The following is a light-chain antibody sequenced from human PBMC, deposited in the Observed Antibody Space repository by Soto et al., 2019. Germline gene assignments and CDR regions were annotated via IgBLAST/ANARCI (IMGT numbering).Light chain of an antibody. CDR1: QDITNY. V-gene: IGKV1-27*01. CDR3: QKYDSPPRT. CDR2: DAS. J-gene: IGKJ1*01. Sequence: DIQMTQSPSSLSASVGDRVTITCRASQDITNYLAWYQQKPGKVPKLLIYDASTLQSGVPSRFSGSGSGTDFTLTISSLQPEDGATYYCQKYDSPPRTFGQGTKVELK.